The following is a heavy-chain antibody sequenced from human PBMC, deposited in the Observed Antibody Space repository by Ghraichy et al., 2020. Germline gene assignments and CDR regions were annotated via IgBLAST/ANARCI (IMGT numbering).Heavy chain of an antibody. V-gene: IGHV4-39*01. CDR3: ARLQHGGATDDY. D-gene: IGHD3-16*01. Sequence: SETLSRTCTVSGGSISSSSYYWGWIRQPPGKGLEWIGSIYYSGSTYYNPSLKSRVTISVDTSKNQFSLKLSSVTAADTAVYYCARLQHGGATDDYWGQGTLVTVSS. CDR2: IYYSGST. J-gene: IGHJ4*02. CDR1: GGSISSSSYY.